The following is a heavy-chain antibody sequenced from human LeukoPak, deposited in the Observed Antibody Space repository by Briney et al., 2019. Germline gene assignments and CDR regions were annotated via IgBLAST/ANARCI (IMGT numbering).Heavy chain of an antibody. Sequence: PSETLSLTCTVSGGSISSSSYYWGWIRQPPGKGLEWIGSIYYSGSTYYNPSLKSQVTISVDTSKNQFSLRLSSVTAADTAVYYCARDGYYDFWSGYGDYWGQGTLVTVSS. CDR1: GGSISSSSYY. CDR2: IYYSGST. CDR3: ARDGYYDFWSGYGDY. J-gene: IGHJ4*02. D-gene: IGHD3-3*01. V-gene: IGHV4-39*07.